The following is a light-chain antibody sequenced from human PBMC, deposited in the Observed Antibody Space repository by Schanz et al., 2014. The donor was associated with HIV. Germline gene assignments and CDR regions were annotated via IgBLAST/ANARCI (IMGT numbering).Light chain of an antibody. J-gene: IGLJ3*02. CDR1: SSNIGAGYD. CDR2: GST. CDR3: ATWDDSLNGWV. V-gene: IGLV1-40*01. Sequence: QSALTQPRSVSGSPGQSVTISCTGSSSNIGAGYDVAWYQQLPGTAPKFLMFGSTNRPSGVPDRFSGSKSGTSASLAISGLQSEDEADYYCATWDDSLNGWVFGGGTKLTVL.